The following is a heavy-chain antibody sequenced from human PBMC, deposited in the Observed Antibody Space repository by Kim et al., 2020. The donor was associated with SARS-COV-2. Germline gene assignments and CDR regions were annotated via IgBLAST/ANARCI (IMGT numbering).Heavy chain of an antibody. CDR2: ISGSGGNT. CDR1: GFTFSNYA. CDR3: ARVMATTSWVCVDY. D-gene: IGHD5-12*01. V-gene: IGHV3-23*01. J-gene: IGHJ4*02. Sequence: GGSLRLSCAASGFTFSNYAMSWVRQAPGKGLEWVSAISGSGGNTYYADSVKGRFTISRDNSKNTLYLQMNSLRAEDTAVYYCARVMATTSWVCVDYWGQGTLVTVSS.